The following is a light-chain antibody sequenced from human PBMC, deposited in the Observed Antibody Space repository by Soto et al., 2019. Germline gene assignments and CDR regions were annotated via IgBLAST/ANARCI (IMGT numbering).Light chain of an antibody. CDR1: QSVSSN. CDR2: GAS. Sequence: EIVMTQSPATLSVSPGERATLSCRASQSVSSNLAWYQQKPGQAPRLLIYGASTRATGIPARFSGSGSGTEFILTISSLQSEDFAVYYCQQYNSWPPKYTFGQGTNLEIK. J-gene: IGKJ2*01. V-gene: IGKV3-15*01. CDR3: QQYNSWPPKYT.